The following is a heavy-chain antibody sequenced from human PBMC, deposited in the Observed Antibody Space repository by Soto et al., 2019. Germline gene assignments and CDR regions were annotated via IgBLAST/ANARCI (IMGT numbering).Heavy chain of an antibody. J-gene: IGHJ2*01. CDR1: GGTFSSYA. CDR3: ARGGIEYSSENWYFDL. D-gene: IGHD6-6*01. Sequence: QVQLVQSGAEVKKPGSSVEVSCKASGGTFSSYAISWVRQAPGQGLEWMGGIIPIFGTANYAQKFQGRVTITADESTSTAYMELSSLRSEDTAVYYCARGGIEYSSENWYFDLWGRGTLVTVSS. CDR2: IIPIFGTA. V-gene: IGHV1-69*01.